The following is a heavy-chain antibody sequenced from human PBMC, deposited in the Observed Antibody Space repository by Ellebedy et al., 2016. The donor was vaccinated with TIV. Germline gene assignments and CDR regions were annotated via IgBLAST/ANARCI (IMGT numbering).Heavy chain of an antibody. J-gene: IGHJ6*02. Sequence: AASVKVSCKASGGTFSSYAISWVRQAPGQGLEWMGRIIPILGIAYYAQKFQGRVTMTEDTSTDTAYMELSSLRSEDTAVYYCATVQFASLYYDILTGGMDVWGQGTTVTVSS. D-gene: IGHD3-9*01. V-gene: IGHV1-69*04. CDR1: GGTFSSYA. CDR2: IIPILGIA. CDR3: ATVQFASLYYDILTGGMDV.